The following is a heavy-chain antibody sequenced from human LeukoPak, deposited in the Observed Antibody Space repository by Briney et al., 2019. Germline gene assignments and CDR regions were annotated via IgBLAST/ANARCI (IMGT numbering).Heavy chain of an antibody. D-gene: IGHD2-15*01. CDR1: GYTFTSYH. CDR3: ATRYCSGGSCYSFDY. J-gene: IGHJ4*02. V-gene: IGHV1-8*01. Sequence: ASVKVSCKASGYTFTSYHINWVRQATGQGLEWMGWMNPNSGKSGYAQKFQGSVTMTRNTSISTAYMELSRLNSEDTAVYDCATRYCSGGSCYSFDYWGQGTLVTVSS. CDR2: MNPNSGKS.